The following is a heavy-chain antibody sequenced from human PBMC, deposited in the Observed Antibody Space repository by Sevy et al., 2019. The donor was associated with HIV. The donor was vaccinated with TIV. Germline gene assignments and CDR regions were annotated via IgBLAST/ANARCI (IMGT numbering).Heavy chain of an antibody. CDR2: IYYSGST. V-gene: IGHV4-59*01. J-gene: IGHJ4*02. CDR1: GGSISNYF. Sequence: SETLSLTCTVSGGSISNYFWSWIRQPPGKGLEWIGNIYYSGSTNYNPSPKSRVTISVDTSKNQFSLKFSSVTAADTAVYYCARESIGAVGDFDYWGQGTLVTVSS. D-gene: IGHD6-13*01. CDR3: ARESIGAVGDFDY.